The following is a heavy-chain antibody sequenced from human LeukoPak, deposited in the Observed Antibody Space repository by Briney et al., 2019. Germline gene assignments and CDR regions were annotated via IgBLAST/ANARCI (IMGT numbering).Heavy chain of an antibody. CDR2: IYYSGST. D-gene: IGHD6-13*01. CDR1: GGSLSDYY. J-gene: IGHJ6*03. Sequence: SETLSLTCTVSGGSLSDYYWTWVRQPPGKGLEWIGYIYYSGSTNYNPSLKSRLTISVDTSKTQFSLKLTSVTAADTAVYYCARGGGMGYYYYYMDVWGKGTTVTISS. CDR3: ARGGGMGYYYYYMDV. V-gene: IGHV4-59*01.